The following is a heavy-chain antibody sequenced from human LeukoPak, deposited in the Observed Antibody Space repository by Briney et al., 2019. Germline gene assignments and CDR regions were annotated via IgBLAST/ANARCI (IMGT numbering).Heavy chain of an antibody. CDR3: ARRYCSGGDCFSAFDY. D-gene: IGHD2-15*01. V-gene: IGHV3-7*05. J-gene: IGHJ4*02. CDR2: IRQDGSER. CDR1: GFTFSIYW. Sequence: GGSLRLSCAASGFTFSIYWMSWVRQSPGKGLEWVANIRQDGSERYYVDSVKGRFTISRDNAKNSLYLQMNSLRAEDTAVYYCARRYCSGGDCFSAFDYWGQGTRVAVSS.